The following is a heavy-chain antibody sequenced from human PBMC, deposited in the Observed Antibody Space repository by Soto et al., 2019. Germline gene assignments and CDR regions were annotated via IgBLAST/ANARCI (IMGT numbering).Heavy chain of an antibody. Sequence: EVQVVESGGGLIQPGGSLRLSCAASGFAVTSVYMTWVRQTPGKGLEWISVIWDGGGTKYADSVKGRFTISRDTSKNMVFLQMNNLRADDTAVYYCASSAWNGWGQGTLVTVSS. CDR2: IWDGGGT. J-gene: IGHJ4*02. V-gene: IGHV3-53*01. CDR1: GFAVTSVY. CDR3: ASSAWNG. D-gene: IGHD1-1*01.